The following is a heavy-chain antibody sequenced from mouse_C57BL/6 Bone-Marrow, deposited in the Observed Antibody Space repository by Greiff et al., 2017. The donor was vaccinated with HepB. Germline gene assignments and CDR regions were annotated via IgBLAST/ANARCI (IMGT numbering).Heavy chain of an antibody. Sequence: EVKVVESGGGLVKPGGSLKLSCAASGFTFSSYTMSWVRQTPEKRLEWVATISGGGGNTYYPDSVKGRFTISRDNAKNTLYLQMSSLRSEDTALYYCAGPSDYDYDGAWFAYWGQGTLVTVSA. CDR3: AGPSDYDYDGAWFAY. D-gene: IGHD2-4*01. J-gene: IGHJ3*01. CDR1: GFTFSSYT. CDR2: ISGGGGNT. V-gene: IGHV5-9*01.